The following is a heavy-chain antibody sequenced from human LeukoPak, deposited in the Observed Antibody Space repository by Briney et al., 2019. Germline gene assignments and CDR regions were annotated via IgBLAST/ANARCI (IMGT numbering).Heavy chain of an antibody. J-gene: IGHJ6*02. CDR2: IYYSGST. CDR3: ARGYGSGSYYKSSTPNYYYYGMDV. V-gene: IGHV4-59*08. CDR1: GGSISSYY. D-gene: IGHD3-10*01. Sequence: PETLSLTCTVSGGSISSYYWSWIRQPPGKGLEWIGYIYYSGSTNYNPSLKSRVTISVDTSKNQFSLKLSSVTAADTAVYYCARGYGSGSYYKSSTPNYYYYGMDVWGQGTTVTVSS.